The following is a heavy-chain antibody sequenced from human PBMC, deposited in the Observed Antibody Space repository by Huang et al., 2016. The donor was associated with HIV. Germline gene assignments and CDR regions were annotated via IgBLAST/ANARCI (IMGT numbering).Heavy chain of an antibody. CDR2: VSRDETDK. V-gene: IGHV3-30*03. CDR1: GFSFTSYD. Sequence: QGQLVESGGGVVQPGRSLRLSCAASGFSFTSYDMQWVSQAPGKGLDWVSFVSRDETDKYYADSAKGRFTISRDNSKNTLYLQMNSLRSEDTAVYFCLPAGHVSHYYYMDVWGKGTTVTVSS. J-gene: IGHJ6*03. CDR3: LPAGHVSHYYYMDV.